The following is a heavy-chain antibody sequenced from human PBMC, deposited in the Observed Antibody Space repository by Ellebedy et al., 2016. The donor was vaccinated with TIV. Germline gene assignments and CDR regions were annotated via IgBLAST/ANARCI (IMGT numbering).Heavy chain of an antibody. CDR2: ISQSGST. CDR1: GGSISSGTSF. V-gene: IGHV4-30-2*01. D-gene: IGHD3-10*01. J-gene: IGHJ6*02. CDR3: ARAGASAYSYGMDV. Sequence: SETLSLXXAVSGGSISSGTSFWTWIRQPPGKGLEWIGYISQSGSTHYTPSLRGRVTISIDRSKNQFSLKLNSVTAADTAVYFCARAGASAYSYGMDVWGQGTTVTVSS.